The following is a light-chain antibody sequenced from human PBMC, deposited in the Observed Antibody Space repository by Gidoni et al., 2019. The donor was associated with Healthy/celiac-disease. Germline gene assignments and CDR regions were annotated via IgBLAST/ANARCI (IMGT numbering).Light chain of an antibody. CDR2: GAS. Sequence: EIVLPQSPGTLSLSPGERATLSCRASQSVSSSYLAWYQQKPGQAPRLLIYGASSRATGIPDRFSGSGSGTDFTLTISRLEPEDLAVYYCQQYGSSPPLTFGGGTKVEIK. J-gene: IGKJ4*01. V-gene: IGKV3-20*01. CDR1: QSVSSSY. CDR3: QQYGSSPPLT.